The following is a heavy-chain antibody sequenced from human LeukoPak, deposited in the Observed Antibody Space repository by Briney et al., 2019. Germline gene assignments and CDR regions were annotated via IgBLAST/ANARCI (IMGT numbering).Heavy chain of an antibody. CDR1: GFTFSNHA. D-gene: IGHD3-10*01. V-gene: IGHV3-23*01. Sequence: GGSLRLSCAASGFTFSNHAMSWVSQAPGKGLQWVSVISGGGRTTEYADSVKGRFTLSRDNSVNTLSLHMDSLRVEDTGRYYCAKNVEFTRYFDSWGQGTLVTVSS. J-gene: IGHJ4*02. CDR2: ISGGGRTT. CDR3: AKNVEFTRYFDS.